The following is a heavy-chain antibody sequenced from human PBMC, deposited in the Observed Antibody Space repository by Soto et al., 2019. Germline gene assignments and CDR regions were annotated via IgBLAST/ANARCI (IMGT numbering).Heavy chain of an antibody. J-gene: IGHJ6*02. V-gene: IGHV1-2*02. Sequence: ASVKVSCKASGYTFTGYYMHWVRQAPGQGLGWMGWINPNSGGTNYAQKFQGRVTMTRDTSISTAYMELSRLRSDDTAVYYCAGGEDAFFYYGLDVWGQGITVTVSS. CDR1: GYTFTGYY. CDR3: AGGEDAFFYYGLDV. CDR2: INPNSGGT.